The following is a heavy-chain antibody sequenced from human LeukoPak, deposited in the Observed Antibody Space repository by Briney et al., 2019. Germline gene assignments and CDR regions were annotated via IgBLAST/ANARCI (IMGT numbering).Heavy chain of an antibody. D-gene: IGHD2-15*01. Sequence: SETLSLTCVVSGYSISSGYYWGWIRPPPGKGLEWIASIYHSGGTYYNPSLKSRVTISVDTSKNQFSLKLSSVTAADTAVYYCARHPQVLVAAVGDYWGQGTLVTVSS. CDR2: IYHSGGT. V-gene: IGHV4-38-2*01. CDR1: GYSISSGYY. J-gene: IGHJ4*02. CDR3: ARHPQVLVAAVGDY.